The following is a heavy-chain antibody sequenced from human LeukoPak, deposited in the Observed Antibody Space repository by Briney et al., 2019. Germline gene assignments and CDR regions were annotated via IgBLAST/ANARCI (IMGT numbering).Heavy chain of an antibody. Sequence: PSETLSLTCTVSGGSISSSSYYWGWIRQPPGKGLEWIGSIHYSGSTNYNPSLKSRVTISVDTSKNQFSLKLSSVTAADAAVYYCARGYCSGGSCYSYYYYNYMDVWGKGTTVTVSS. D-gene: IGHD2-15*01. CDR3: ARGYCSGGSCYSYYYYNYMDV. CDR1: GGSISSSSYY. V-gene: IGHV4-39*07. J-gene: IGHJ6*03. CDR2: IHYSGST.